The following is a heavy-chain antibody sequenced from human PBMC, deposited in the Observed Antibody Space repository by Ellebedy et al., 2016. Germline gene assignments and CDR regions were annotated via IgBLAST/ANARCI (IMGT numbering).Heavy chain of an antibody. J-gene: IGHJ4*02. CDR3: ARELGGSSWYMIDY. V-gene: IGHV1-18*01. D-gene: IGHD6-13*01. Sequence: ASVKVSXKASGYTFTSYGISWVRQAPGQGLEWMGWISAYNGNTNYAQKLQGRVTMTTDTSTSTAYMELRSLRSDDTAVYYCARELGGSSWYMIDYWGQGTLVTVSS. CDR2: ISAYNGNT. CDR1: GYTFTSYG.